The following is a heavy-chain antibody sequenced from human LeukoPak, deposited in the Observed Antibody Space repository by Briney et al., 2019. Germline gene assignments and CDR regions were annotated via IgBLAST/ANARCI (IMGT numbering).Heavy chain of an antibody. V-gene: IGHV4-59*08. Sequence: SETLSLTCTVSGGSISSYYWSWIRQPPGKGLEWIGSIYHSGSTYYNPSLKSRVTISVDTSKNQFSLKLSSVTAADTAVYYCARWDDYGDGPDYWGRGTLVTVSS. J-gene: IGHJ4*02. D-gene: IGHD4-17*01. CDR3: ARWDDYGDGPDY. CDR1: GGSISSYY. CDR2: IYHSGST.